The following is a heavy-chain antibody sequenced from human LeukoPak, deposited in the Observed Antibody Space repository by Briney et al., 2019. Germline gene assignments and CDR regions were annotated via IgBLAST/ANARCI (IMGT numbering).Heavy chain of an antibody. Sequence: PSETLSLTCTVSGDSISDYYWTWVRQPPGKGLEWIGYIYSSGRTNYNPSLENRLTMSVDTSKNQFSLKLSSVTAADTAVYYCASEVAGAFDYWGQGTLVTVSS. CDR2: IYSSGRT. D-gene: IGHD6-19*01. J-gene: IGHJ4*02. CDR1: GDSISDYY. CDR3: ASEVAGAFDY. V-gene: IGHV4-59*01.